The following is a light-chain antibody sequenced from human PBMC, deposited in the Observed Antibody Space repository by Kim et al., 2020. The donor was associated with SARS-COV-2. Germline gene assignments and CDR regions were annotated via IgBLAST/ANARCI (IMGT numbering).Light chain of an antibody. J-gene: IGLJ3*02. CDR1: SSDLGCYNY. Sequence: GQSITISCTGTSSDLGCYNYVSWYQQPPGKAPTLMIYDVSDRPSGVSNRFSGSKSGNTASLTISGLQAEDEADYYCSSYRTRNTFVFGGGTKLTVL. CDR2: DVS. V-gene: IGLV2-14*03. CDR3: SSYRTRNTFV.